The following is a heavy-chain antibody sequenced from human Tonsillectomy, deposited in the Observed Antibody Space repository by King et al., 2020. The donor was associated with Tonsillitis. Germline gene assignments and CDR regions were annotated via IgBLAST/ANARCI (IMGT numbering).Heavy chain of an antibody. V-gene: IGHV1-69*04. CDR1: GGTLSSYA. J-gene: IGHJ4*02. D-gene: IGHD1-7*01. Sequence: QLVQSGAEVKKPGSSVKVSCKASGGTLSSYAISWVRQGPGQGLEWMGRIIPILGIEHYAQKFQVRVTITADKSTSTAYMELSSLRSEDTAVYYCAREVVTGTTADYYFDYWGQGTLVTVSS. CDR3: AREVVTGTTADYYFDY. CDR2: IIPILGIE.